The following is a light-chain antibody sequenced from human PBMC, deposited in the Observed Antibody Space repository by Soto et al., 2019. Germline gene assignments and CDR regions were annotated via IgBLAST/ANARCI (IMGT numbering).Light chain of an antibody. CDR1: SGDVGGYDY. Sequence: QSALTQPPSASGSPGQSVTISCTGTSGDVGGYDYVSWYQQHPGKAPKLMIYEVIKRPSGVPDRFSGSKSGTSASLAISGLQSEDEADYYCAAWDDSLKALVFGGGTKLTVL. V-gene: IGLV2-8*01. CDR2: EVI. CDR3: AAWDDSLKALV. J-gene: IGLJ2*01.